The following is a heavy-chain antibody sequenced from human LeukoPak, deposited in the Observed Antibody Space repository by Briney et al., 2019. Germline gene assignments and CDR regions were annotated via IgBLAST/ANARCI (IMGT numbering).Heavy chain of an antibody. CDR2: TYYRSTWYN. D-gene: IGHD4-17*01. J-gene: IGHJ4*02. CDR3: RRETTWGRFDY. V-gene: IGHV6-1*01. Sequence: SQTLSLTCAISGVSVSSNSAAWNCIRQSPSRGLEWLGRTYYRSTWYNDYAVSVKSRITINPDTSKNQFSLQLNSVTPEDTAVYYCRRETTWGRFDYWGQGTLVTVSS. CDR1: GVSVSSNSAA.